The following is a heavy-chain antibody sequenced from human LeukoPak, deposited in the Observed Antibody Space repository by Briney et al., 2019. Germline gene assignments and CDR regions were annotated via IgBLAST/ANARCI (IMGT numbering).Heavy chain of an antibody. CDR3: ARHSGTWIDTPFDI. CDR1: GFTFSIYS. Sequence: PGGSLRLSCAASGFTFSIYSMNWVRQAPGKGLEWVSSISSSTSYIYYADSVKGRFTTSRDNAKNSVYLQMNSLRAEDTAIYYCARHSGTWIDTPFDIWGQGTMVTVSS. J-gene: IGHJ3*02. CDR2: ISSSTSYI. V-gene: IGHV3-21*01. D-gene: IGHD6-13*01.